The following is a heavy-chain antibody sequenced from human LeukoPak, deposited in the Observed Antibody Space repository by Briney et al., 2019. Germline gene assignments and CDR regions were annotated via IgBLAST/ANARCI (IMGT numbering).Heavy chain of an antibody. V-gene: IGHV4-59*12. J-gene: IGHJ4*02. CDR2: IYYSGST. D-gene: IGHD3-22*01. Sequence: SETLSLTCTVSSDSISSFYWSWIRQPPGKGLEWIGYIYYSGSTYYNPSLKSRVTISVDTSKNQFSLKLNSVTAADAAVYFCARSGYKDPSGYYPLYWGQGTLVTVSS. CDR3: ARSGYKDPSGYYPLY. CDR1: SDSISSFY.